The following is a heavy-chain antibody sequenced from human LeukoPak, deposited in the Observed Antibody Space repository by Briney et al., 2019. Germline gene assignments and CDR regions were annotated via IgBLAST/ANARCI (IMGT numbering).Heavy chain of an antibody. J-gene: IGHJ3*02. CDR3: AKDLVPAAPTAAFDI. CDR2: ISYDGSNK. CDR1: GFTFSSYA. V-gene: IGHV3-30-3*01. D-gene: IGHD2-2*01. Sequence: GRSLRLSCAASGFTFSSYAMHWVRQAPGKGLEWVAVISYDGSNKYYADSVKGRFTISRDNAKNSLYLQMNSLRAEDTALYYCAKDLVPAAPTAAFDIWGQGTMVTVSS.